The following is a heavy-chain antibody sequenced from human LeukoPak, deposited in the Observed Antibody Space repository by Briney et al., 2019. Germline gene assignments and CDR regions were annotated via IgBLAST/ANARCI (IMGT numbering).Heavy chain of an antibody. Sequence: SETLSLTCTVSGGSIRSYYWSWIRQPPGXGLEWIGYIYYSGSXNYNPSLKSRVTISVDTSKNQFSLKLSSVTAADTAVYYCARGDCTNGVCYTESARNYGMDVWGQGTTVTVSS. V-gene: IGHV4-59*01. D-gene: IGHD2-8*01. J-gene: IGHJ6*02. CDR2: IYYSGSX. CDR1: GGSIRSYY. CDR3: ARGDCTNGVCYTESARNYGMDV.